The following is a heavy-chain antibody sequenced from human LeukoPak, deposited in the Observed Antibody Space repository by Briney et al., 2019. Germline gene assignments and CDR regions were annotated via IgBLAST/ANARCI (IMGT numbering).Heavy chain of an antibody. D-gene: IGHD6-13*01. J-gene: IGHJ6*03. CDR2: IIPMFSTT. CDR3: AKGKARAIPATAKAYYYLDV. V-gene: IGHV1-69*01. Sequence: SVKVSCKASGGTFSSYGITWVRQAPGQGLEWMGGIIPMFSTTNYAQNFQGRVTITADESTSTAYMEVSSLRSEDTAMYYCAKGKARAIPATAKAYYYLDVWGTGTTVTVSS. CDR1: GGTFSSYG.